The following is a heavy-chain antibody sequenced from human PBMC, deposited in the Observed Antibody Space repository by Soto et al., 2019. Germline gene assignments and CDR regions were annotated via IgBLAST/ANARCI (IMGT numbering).Heavy chain of an antibody. D-gene: IGHD5-12*01. V-gene: IGHV3-15*01. CDR3: NTDPSTGYDDY. CDR2: IKSKTDGGTT. Sequence: PGGSLRLSCAASGFTFSKAWMSWVRQAPGKGLEWVGRIKSKTDGGTTDYAAPVKGRFTISRDDSKNTLYLQMNSLKTEDTAVYYRNTDPSTGYDDYWGQGTMVTVSS. CDR1: GFTFSKAW. J-gene: IGHJ4*02.